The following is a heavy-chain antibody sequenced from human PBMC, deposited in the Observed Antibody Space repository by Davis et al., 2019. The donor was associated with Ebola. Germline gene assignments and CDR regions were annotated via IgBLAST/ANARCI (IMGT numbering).Heavy chain of an antibody. CDR1: GFSLSTSGVG. CDR3: AHSGYSSGWRYYFDY. V-gene: IGHV2-5*02. CDR2: IYWDDDK. Sequence: SGPTLVKPTQTLTLTCTFSGFSLSTSGVGVGWIRQPPGKALEWLALIYWDDDKRYSTSLKTRLTISKDTSKNQVVLTMTNMDPVDTATYYCAHSGYSSGWRYYFDYWGQGTLVTVSS. D-gene: IGHD6-19*01. J-gene: IGHJ4*02.